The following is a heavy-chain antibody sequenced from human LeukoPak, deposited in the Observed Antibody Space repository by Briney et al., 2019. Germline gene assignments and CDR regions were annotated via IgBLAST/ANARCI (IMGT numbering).Heavy chain of an antibody. CDR1: GGSFSGYY. V-gene: IGHV4-34*01. CDR2: INHSGST. CDR3: ARGVGYSGYAMYYFDY. D-gene: IGHD5-12*01. Sequence: SETLSLTCAVYGGSFSGYYWSWIRQPPGKGLEWIGEINHSGSTNYNPFLKSRVTISVDTSKNQFSLKLSSVTAADTAVYYCARGVGYSGYAMYYFDYWGQGTLVTVSS. J-gene: IGHJ4*02.